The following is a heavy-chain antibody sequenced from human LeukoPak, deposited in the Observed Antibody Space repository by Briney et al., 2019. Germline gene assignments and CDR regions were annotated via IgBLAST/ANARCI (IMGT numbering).Heavy chain of an antibody. Sequence: ASVKVSCKASGYSFSDYAITWVRQVPGQGLEWMGWISPKSADTHLAQKLQGRVTMTTDTSTSTAYMELRSLRSDDTAVYYCARDNLYCSGGSCTRSYYYYYYMDVWGKGTTVTISS. CDR1: GYSFSDYA. D-gene: IGHD2-15*01. V-gene: IGHV1-18*01. CDR2: ISPKSADT. J-gene: IGHJ6*03. CDR3: ARDNLYCSGGSCTRSYYYYYYMDV.